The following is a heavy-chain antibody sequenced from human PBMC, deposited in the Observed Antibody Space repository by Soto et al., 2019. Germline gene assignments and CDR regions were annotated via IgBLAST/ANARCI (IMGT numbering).Heavy chain of an antibody. J-gene: IGHJ4*01. CDR3: AKGGRQWLVTSDFNY. CDR1: GFTFSDYA. Sequence: VQLVESGGGVVQPGRSLRLSCAASGFTFSDYAMHWVRQAAGKGLEWVAVVSHDGRNTHYADSVKGPFTISRDSSKNTVSPERTSLRAEDTAVSYCAKGGRQWLVTSDFNYWGHGALVTVSS. V-gene: IGHV3-30*18. CDR2: VSHDGRNT. D-gene: IGHD6-19*01.